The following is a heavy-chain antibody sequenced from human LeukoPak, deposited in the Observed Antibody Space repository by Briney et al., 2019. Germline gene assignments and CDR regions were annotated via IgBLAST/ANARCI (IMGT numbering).Heavy chain of an antibody. V-gene: IGHV3-13*01. Sequence: GGSLRLSCAASGFTVSEYDMHWVRQATGKGLEWVSAIGLVGDTYYLGSVKGRFTMSRDNANNKVHLQMNSLRDGDTGVYYCLRDYHGMDVWGQGTTVIVSS. CDR3: LRDYHGMDV. J-gene: IGHJ6*02. CDR1: GFTVSEYD. CDR2: IGLVGDT. D-gene: IGHD3-16*02.